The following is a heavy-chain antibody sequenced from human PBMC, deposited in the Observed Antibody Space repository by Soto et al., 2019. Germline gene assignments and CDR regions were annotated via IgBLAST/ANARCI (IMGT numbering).Heavy chain of an antibody. D-gene: IGHD5-12*01. CDR1: GFTFSSYA. V-gene: IGHV3-23*01. J-gene: IGHJ4*02. CDR2: ISGSGAST. CDR3: AKEMATIRGYFDF. Sequence: EVQLLESGGGLVQPGGSLRLSCAASGFTFSSYAMSWVRQAPGKGLEWVSAISGSGASTYYADSVKGRFTISRDNSKNTLYLQMTSLRAEDTAVYFCAKEMATIRGYFDFWGQGTLVTVSS.